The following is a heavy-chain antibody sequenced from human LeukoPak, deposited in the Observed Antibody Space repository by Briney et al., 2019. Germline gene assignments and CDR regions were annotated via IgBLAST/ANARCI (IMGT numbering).Heavy chain of an antibody. V-gene: IGHV1-69*01. CDR3: ARGGNDYLPSANYMDV. CDR1: GGTFSSYA. J-gene: IGHJ6*03. D-gene: IGHD4-11*01. CDR2: IIPIFGTA. Sequence: GSSVKVSCKASGGTFSSYAISWVRQAPGQGLEWMGGIIPIFGTANYAQKFQGRVTITADESTSTAYMELSSLRSEDTAVYYCARGGNDYLPSANYMDVWGKGTTVTVSS.